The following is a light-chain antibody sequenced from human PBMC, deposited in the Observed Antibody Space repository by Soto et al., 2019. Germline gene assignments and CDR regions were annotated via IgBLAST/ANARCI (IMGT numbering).Light chain of an antibody. CDR2: KDK. Sequence: SYELTQPPSVSVSPGQTARIACSGDALPKQYAYWYLQKPGQAPVLLIYKDKERPSGIPERFSGSSSGTTVTLTIGGVQAEDEADYYCQSSDRGDTYWVFGGGTKLTVL. CDR3: QSSDRGDTYWV. CDR1: ALPKQY. V-gene: IGLV3-25*02. J-gene: IGLJ3*02.